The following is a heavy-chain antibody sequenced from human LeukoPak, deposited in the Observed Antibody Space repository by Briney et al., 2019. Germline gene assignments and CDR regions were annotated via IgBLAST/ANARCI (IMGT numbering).Heavy chain of an antibody. J-gene: IGHJ4*02. Sequence: GGSLRLSCAASGFSIRDYGMNWVRQAPGKGLEWVSHISDTYTGTFYYAESVKGRFTISRDEAKSTLFLQMNSLRVEDTAIYYCASGPDPMITFGGVIGLYFDYWGQGTLVTVSS. CDR3: ASGPDPMITFGGVIGLYFDY. CDR1: GFSIRDYG. V-gene: IGHV3-48*01. D-gene: IGHD3-16*02. CDR2: ISDTYTGTF.